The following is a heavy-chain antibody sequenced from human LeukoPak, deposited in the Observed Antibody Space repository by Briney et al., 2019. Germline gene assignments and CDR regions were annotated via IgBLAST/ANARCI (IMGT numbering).Heavy chain of an antibody. Sequence: SETLSLTCTVSGGSISSYYWSWIRQPPGKGLEWIGYIYYSGSTNYNPSLKSRVTISVDTSKNQFSLKLSSVTAADTAVYYCARVGHDYVWGXYRPFMGPFDYWGQGTLVXVXX. CDR3: ARVGHDYVWGXYRPFMGPFDY. CDR2: IYYSGST. J-gene: IGHJ4*02. D-gene: IGHD3-16*02. V-gene: IGHV4-59*01. CDR1: GGSISSYY.